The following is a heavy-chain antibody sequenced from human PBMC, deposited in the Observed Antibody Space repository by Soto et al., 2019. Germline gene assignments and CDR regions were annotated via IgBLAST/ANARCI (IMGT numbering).Heavy chain of an antibody. CDR3: ARGLTNYYGSGSSKGRWFDP. V-gene: IGHV4-59*01. D-gene: IGHD3-10*01. J-gene: IGHJ5*02. Sequence: QVQLQESGPGLVKPSETLSLTCTVSGGSISSYYWSWIRQPPGKGLEWIGYIYYSGSTNYNPSLKSRVTISVDTSKNQFSLKLSSVTAADTAVYYCARGLTNYYGSGSSKGRWFDPWGQGTLVTVSS. CDR2: IYYSGST. CDR1: GGSISSYY.